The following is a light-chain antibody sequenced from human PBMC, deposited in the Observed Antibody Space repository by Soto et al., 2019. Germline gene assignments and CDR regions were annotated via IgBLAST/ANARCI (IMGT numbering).Light chain of an antibody. CDR2: DVS. CDR3: SSYTSGSTVV. CDR1: SSDVGGYNS. J-gene: IGLJ2*01. Sequence: QSALTQPASVSGSPGQSITISCAGTSSDVGGYNSVSWYQQHPDKAPKLMIYDVSNRPSGVSDRFSGSKSGNTASLTISGLQAEDEADYYCSSYTSGSTVVFGGGTKLTVL. V-gene: IGLV2-14*01.